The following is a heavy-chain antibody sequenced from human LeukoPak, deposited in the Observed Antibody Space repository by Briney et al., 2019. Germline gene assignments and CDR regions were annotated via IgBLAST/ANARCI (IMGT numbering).Heavy chain of an antibody. Sequence: SETLSLTCAVYGGSFSGDYWSWIRQPPGKGLEWIGEINHSGGTSYNPSLKSRVTISEDTSKNQFSLKVTSVTAPDTAVYYCAGGGRGARLQSWGQGTPVTVSS. CDR3: AGGGRGARLQS. CDR1: GGSFSGDY. D-gene: IGHD6-6*01. CDR2: INHSGGT. V-gene: IGHV4-34*01. J-gene: IGHJ4*02.